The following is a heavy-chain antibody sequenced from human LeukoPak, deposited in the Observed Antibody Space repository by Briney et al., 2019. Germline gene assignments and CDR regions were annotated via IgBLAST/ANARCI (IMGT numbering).Heavy chain of an antibody. CDR3: AAGGRGYYDSSGYLRG. CDR1: GFTFSSYW. CDR2: IKQDGSEK. D-gene: IGHD3-22*01. V-gene: IGHV3-7*01. Sequence: GGSLRLSCAASGFTFSSYWMSWVHQAPGKGLEWVANIKQDGSEKYYVDSVKGRSTISRDNAKNSLYLQMNSLGAEDTAVYYCAAGGRGYYDSSGYLRGWGQGTLVTVSS. J-gene: IGHJ4*02.